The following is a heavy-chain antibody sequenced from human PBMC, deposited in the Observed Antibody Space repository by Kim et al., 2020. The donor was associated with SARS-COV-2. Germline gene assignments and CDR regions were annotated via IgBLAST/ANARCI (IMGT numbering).Heavy chain of an antibody. V-gene: IGHV4-59*01. CDR1: GGSISSYY. CDR2: IYYSGST. Sequence: SETLSLTCTVSGGSISSYYWSWIRQPPGKGLEWIGYIYYSGSTNYNPSLKSRVTISVDTSKNQFSLKLSSVTAADTAVYYCARADYGGTSGSLDYWGQGT. CDR3: ARADYGGTSGSLDY. D-gene: IGHD4-17*01. J-gene: IGHJ4*02.